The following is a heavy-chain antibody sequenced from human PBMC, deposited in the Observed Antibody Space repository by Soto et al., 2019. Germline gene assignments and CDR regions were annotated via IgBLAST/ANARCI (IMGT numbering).Heavy chain of an antibody. CDR1: GFTFSDYY. CDR2: ISFSGSTI. D-gene: IGHD1-20*01. Sequence: GGSLRLSCAASGFTFSDYYMSWIRQAPGKGLEWVSYISFSGSTIYYADSVKGRFTISRDNAKNSLYLQMNSLRAEDTAVYYCARVRVTGTSNDAFDIWGQGTMVTVSS. V-gene: IGHV3-11*01. J-gene: IGHJ3*02. CDR3: ARVRVTGTSNDAFDI.